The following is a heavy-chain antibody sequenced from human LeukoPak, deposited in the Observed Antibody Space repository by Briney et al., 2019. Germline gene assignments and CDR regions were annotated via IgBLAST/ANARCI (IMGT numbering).Heavy chain of an antibody. V-gene: IGHV3-48*03. D-gene: IGHD3-10*02. CDR1: GFTFSSYE. CDR3: AELGITMIGGV. J-gene: IGHJ6*04. CDR2: ISSSGSTI. Sequence: GALRLSCEASGFTFSSYEMNWARQAPGKGLEWVSYISSSGSTIYYADSVKGRFTISRDNAKNSLYLQMNSLRADDTAVYYCAELGITMIGGVWGKGTTVTISS.